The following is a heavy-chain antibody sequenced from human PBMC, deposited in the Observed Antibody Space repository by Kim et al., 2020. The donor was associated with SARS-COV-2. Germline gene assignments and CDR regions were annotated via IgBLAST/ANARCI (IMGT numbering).Heavy chain of an antibody. Sequence: GGSLRLSCVASGFTFSSYCMHWVRQAPGKGLEWVARVNSDGSSKNYADSVKGRLTISRDNARNTLYLQMNRLRAEDTAVYYCASLSTVYVCDKFHYWGESTLGTLPS. D-gene: IGHD3-16*01. V-gene: IGHV3-74*01. CDR3: ASLSTVYVCDKFHY. CDR2: VNSDGSSK. J-gene: IGHJ4*02. CDR1: GFTFSSYC.